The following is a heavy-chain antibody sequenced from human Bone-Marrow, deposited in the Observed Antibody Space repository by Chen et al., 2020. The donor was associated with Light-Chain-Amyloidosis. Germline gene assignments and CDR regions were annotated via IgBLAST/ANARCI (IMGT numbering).Heavy chain of an antibody. Sequence: QVQLVESGGGVVQPGRSLRLSCAVSGFTFSNYGMHWVRQTPGKGLEWVAVVSYDGNSKYYADSVKGRFTISRDSSKNTLYLQMNSLRAEDTAVYYWARVSFERGGPARPPGDSWGQGTLVTVSS. CDR1: GFTFSNYG. CDR3: ARVSFERGGPARPPGDS. CDR2: VSYDGNSK. D-gene: IGHD6-6*01. V-gene: IGHV3-30-3*01. J-gene: IGHJ4*02.